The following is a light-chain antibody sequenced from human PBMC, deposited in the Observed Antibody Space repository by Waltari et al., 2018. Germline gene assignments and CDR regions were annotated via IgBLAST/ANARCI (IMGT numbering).Light chain of an antibody. CDR2: AVS. V-gene: IGLV2-14*03. Sequence: QSALTQPASVSGSPGQSITISCTGTSSDVGGYNYFSWYQQHPGKAPNPMIYAVSNRPSGVSNRFSGSKSGNTASLTISGLQAEDEADYYCSSYTSSSTLGVFGGGTKLTVL. CDR1: SSDVGGYNY. CDR3: SSYTSSSTLGV. J-gene: IGLJ3*02.